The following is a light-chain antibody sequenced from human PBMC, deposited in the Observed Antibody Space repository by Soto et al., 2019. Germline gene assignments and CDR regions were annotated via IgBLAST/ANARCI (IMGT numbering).Light chain of an antibody. J-gene: IGKJ4*01. CDR3: QQRTNWPLST. V-gene: IGKV3-11*01. CDR1: QNADTY. CDR2: DAS. Sequence: EIVLTQSPATLSLSPGERATLSCRASQNADTYLAWYQQKPGQAPRLLIYDASNRATGIPARFSGSGSGTDFTLTISSLEPEDFAVYYCQQRTNWPLSTFGGGTKVEIK.